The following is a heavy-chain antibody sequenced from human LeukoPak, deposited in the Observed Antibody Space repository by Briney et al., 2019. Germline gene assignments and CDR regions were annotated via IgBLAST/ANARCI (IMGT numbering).Heavy chain of an antibody. Sequence: PGRSMRLSCEASGFTFSHYGMHGVRQAPGKGLAWVAVIWSDGTNQYYADSGKGRFTIPRDDFKNSVSLQMNSLRAEDTAVYYCAKDAQRGFDYSNSLEHWGQGSLVTVSS. J-gene: IGHJ4*02. D-gene: IGHD4-11*01. V-gene: IGHV3-33*06. CDR3: AKDAQRGFDYSNSLEH. CDR2: IWSDGTNQ. CDR1: GFTFSHYG.